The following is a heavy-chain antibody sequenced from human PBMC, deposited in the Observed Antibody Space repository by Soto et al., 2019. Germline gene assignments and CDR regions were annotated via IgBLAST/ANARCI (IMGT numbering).Heavy chain of an antibody. CDR3: TKYRRTDAEGYSFDY. Sequence: PSETLSLTCTVSGGSISSYYWSWIRQPAGKGLEWIGRIYTSGNTNYNPSLKSRVTMSVDSAKNQFSLQLSSVTAADTAVYFCTKYRRTDAEGYSFDYWGQGALVTVSS. V-gene: IGHV4-4*07. J-gene: IGHJ4*02. D-gene: IGHD2-15*01. CDR1: GGSISSYY. CDR2: IYTSGNT.